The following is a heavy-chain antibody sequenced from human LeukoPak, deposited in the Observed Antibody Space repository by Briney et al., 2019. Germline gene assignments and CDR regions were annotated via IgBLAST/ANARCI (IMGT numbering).Heavy chain of an antibody. CDR1: GFTFSSYS. J-gene: IGHJ4*02. CDR2: ISSSSSCI. V-gene: IGHV3-21*01. D-gene: IGHD3-10*01. CDR3: ARDLWFGEIGY. Sequence: GGSLRLSCAASGFTFSSYSMNWVRQAPGKGLEWVSSISSSSSCIYYADSVKGRFTISRDNAKNSLYLQMNSLRAEDTAVYYCARDLWFGEIGYWGQGTLVTVSS.